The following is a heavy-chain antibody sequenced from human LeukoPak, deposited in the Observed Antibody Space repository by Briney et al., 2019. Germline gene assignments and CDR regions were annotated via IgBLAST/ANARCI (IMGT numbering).Heavy chain of an antibody. V-gene: IGHV4-59*01. D-gene: IGHD6-19*01. J-gene: IGHJ4*02. CDR1: GGSISSYY. CDR3: ASQGYSSGRYGPIGY. CDR2: IYYSGST. Sequence: KTSETLSLTCTVSGGSISSYYWSWIRQPPGKGLEWIGYIYYSGSTNYNPSLKSRVTISVDTSKNQFSLKLSSVTAADTAVYYCASQGYSSGRYGPIGYWGQGTLVTVSS.